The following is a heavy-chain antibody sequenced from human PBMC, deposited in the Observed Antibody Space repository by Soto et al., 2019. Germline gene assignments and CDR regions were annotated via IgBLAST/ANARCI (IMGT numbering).Heavy chain of an antibody. CDR1: GFTFSSYS. D-gene: IGHD1-26*01. J-gene: IGHJ4*02. CDR2: ISSSSSTI. Sequence: GGSLRLSCAASGFTFSSYSMNWVRQAPGKGLEWVSYISSSSSTIYYAESVKGRFTISRDNAKNSLYLQMNNMRDEDTAVYYCARDLWYRTPEYLSNWGQGTLVTVSS. V-gene: IGHV3-48*02. CDR3: ARDLWYRTPEYLSN.